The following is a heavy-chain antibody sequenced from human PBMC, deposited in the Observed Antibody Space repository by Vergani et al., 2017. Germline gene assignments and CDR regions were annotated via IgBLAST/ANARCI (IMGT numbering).Heavy chain of an antibody. V-gene: IGHV3-11*06. CDR3: ASGRASGYDPFIGY. CDR2: ISSSSSYT. CDR1: GFTFSDYY. D-gene: IGHD5-12*01. J-gene: IGHJ4*02. Sequence: QVQLVESGGGLVKPGGSLRLSCAASGFTFSDYYMSWIRQAPGKGLEWVSYISSSSSYTNYAESVKGRFTISSDNAKNSLYLQMNSLRAEDTAVYYCASGRASGYDPFIGYWGQGTLVTVSS.